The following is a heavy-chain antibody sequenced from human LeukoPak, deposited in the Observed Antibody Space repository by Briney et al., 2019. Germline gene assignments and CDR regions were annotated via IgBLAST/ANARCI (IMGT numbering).Heavy chain of an antibody. D-gene: IGHD1-26*01. Sequence: ASVKVSFKASGYTFTGYYMHWVRQAPGQGLEWMGWINPNSGGTNYAQKFQGRVTMTRDTSISTAYMELSRLRSDDTAVYYCARDGLVGATTGVEPPYDYWGQGTLVTVSS. J-gene: IGHJ4*02. CDR2: INPNSGGT. CDR3: ARDGLVGATTGVEPPYDY. V-gene: IGHV1-2*02. CDR1: GYTFTGYY.